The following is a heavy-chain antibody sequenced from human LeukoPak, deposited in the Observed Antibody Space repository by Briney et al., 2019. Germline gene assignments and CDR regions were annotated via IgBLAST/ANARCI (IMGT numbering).Heavy chain of an antibody. J-gene: IGHJ4*01. CDR1: GFTISGFW. V-gene: IGHV3-74*01. CDR2: MNSAGTTI. Sequence: GGSLRLSCAASGFTISGFWMHWVRQVPGEGLVWVARMNSAGTTINYADSVKGRFTISRDNVRNTLHLQMNNLSLEDTAVYFCIREVQVRASASLGLWGRGCLVSVS. D-gene: IGHD1-1*01. CDR3: IREVQVRASASLGL.